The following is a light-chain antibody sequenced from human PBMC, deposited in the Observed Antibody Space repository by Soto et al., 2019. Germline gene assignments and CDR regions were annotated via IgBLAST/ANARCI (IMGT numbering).Light chain of an antibody. Sequence: EIALTQSPGTLSLSPGEIATLLCRASHSVGSNSVAWYQHKPGQTPRLVIYGTSSRATGIPDRFSGSESGTDCTLTISRLEPEDFAVYYCQQYSSSARTFCQGTKVDIK. V-gene: IGKV3-20*01. J-gene: IGKJ1*01. CDR3: QQYSSSART. CDR1: HSVGSNS. CDR2: GTS.